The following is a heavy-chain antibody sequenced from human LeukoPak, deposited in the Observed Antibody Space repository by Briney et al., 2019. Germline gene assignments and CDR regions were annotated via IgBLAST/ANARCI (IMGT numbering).Heavy chain of an antibody. CDR3: PRGSGWLSVY. D-gene: IGHD6-19*01. V-gene: IGHV3-49*03. J-gene: IGHJ4*02. CDR2: ISGGTT. CDR1: GFTFGGYL. Sequence: GGSLRLSCTASGFTFGGYLMSWFRQAPGKGLEWIGFISGGTTEYAASVKGRFTISRDDSTSIAYLQMNSLPTEDTAVYYCPRGSGWLSVYWGQGTLVTVSS.